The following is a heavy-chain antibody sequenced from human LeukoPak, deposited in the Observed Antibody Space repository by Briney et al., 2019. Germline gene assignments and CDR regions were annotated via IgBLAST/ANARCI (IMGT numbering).Heavy chain of an antibody. V-gene: IGHV3-74*01. CDR1: GFTFSSYW. CDR3: ARGALWFGELADY. Sequence: PGGSLRLSCAASGFTFSSYWMHWVRQAPGKGLVWVSRINSDGSSTSYADSVKGRFTISRDNAKNTLYLQMNSLRAEDTAVYHCARGALWFGELADYWGQGTLVTVSS. D-gene: IGHD3-10*01. CDR2: INSDGSST. J-gene: IGHJ4*02.